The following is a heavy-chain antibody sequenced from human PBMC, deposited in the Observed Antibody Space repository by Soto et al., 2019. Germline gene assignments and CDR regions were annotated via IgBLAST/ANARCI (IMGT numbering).Heavy chain of an antibody. CDR1: GYSISSGYY. V-gene: IGHV4-38-2*02. D-gene: IGHD3-3*01. Sequence: SETLSLTCAVSGYSISSGYYWGCIRQPPGKGLEWIGSIYHSGSTYYNPSLKSRVTISVDTSKNQFSLKLSSVTAADTAVYYCARERITIFGVVIIGNWFDPWGQGTLVTVSS. CDR2: IYHSGST. J-gene: IGHJ5*02. CDR3: ARERITIFGVVIIGNWFDP.